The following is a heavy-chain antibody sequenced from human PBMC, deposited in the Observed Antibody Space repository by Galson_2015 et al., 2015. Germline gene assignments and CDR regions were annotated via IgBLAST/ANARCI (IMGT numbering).Heavy chain of an antibody. CDR2: ISYDGSNK. D-gene: IGHD6-13*01. Sequence: SLRLSCAASGFTFSSYGMHWVRQAPGKGLEWVAVISYDGSNKYYVDSVKGRFTISRDNSKNTLYLQMNSLRAEDTAVYYCAKDYSSTWHGIDCWGQGTLVTVSS. CDR1: GFTFSSYG. V-gene: IGHV3-30*18. J-gene: IGHJ4*02. CDR3: AKDYSSTWHGIDC.